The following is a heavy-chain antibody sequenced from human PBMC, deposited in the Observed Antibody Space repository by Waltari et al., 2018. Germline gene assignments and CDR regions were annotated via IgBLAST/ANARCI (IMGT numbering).Heavy chain of an antibody. CDR1: GGSTTSITYF. Sequence: QLQMQESGPGLVRPSETLSLTCAVSGGSTTSITYFWGWIRQPPGKGREWVGSFSYNGNTYYNPALKSRATISGDTSKNQVSLVLTSVTAADTAVYYCARGLGAIYWGHGTLVTVSS. V-gene: IGHV4-39*07. J-gene: IGHJ4*01. D-gene: IGHD2-21*01. CDR2: FSYNGNT. CDR3: ARGLGAIY.